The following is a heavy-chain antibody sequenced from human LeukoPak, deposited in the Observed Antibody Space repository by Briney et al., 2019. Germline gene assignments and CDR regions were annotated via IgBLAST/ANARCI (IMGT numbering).Heavy chain of an antibody. J-gene: IGHJ3*02. CDR1: GGSFSGYY. CDR2: IKYSGHT. CDR3: ARRGANDFGDSAGNFAYDI. V-gene: IGHV4-34*01. D-gene: IGHD4-17*01. Sequence: PSETLSLTCAVYGGSFSGYYWSWIRQPPGKGLEWIGEIKYSGHTNYNPSLESRVTISVDTSKKQFSLKLSSVTVADTALYFCARRGANDFGDSAGNFAYDIWGQGTMVTASS.